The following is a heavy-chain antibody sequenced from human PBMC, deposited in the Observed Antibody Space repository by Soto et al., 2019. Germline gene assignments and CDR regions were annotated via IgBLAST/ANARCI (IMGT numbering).Heavy chain of an antibody. J-gene: IGHJ4*02. CDR1: GGTFSSYA. V-gene: IGHV1-69*01. Sequence: QVQLVQSGAEVKKPGSSVKVSCKASGGTFSSYAISWVRQAPGQGLEWMGGITPIFGTANYAQKFQGRVTITADESTSTAYMELSSLRSEDTAVYYCARAAEGDIVATNHYWGQGTLVTVSS. CDR2: ITPIFGTA. CDR3: ARAAEGDIVATNHY. D-gene: IGHD5-12*01.